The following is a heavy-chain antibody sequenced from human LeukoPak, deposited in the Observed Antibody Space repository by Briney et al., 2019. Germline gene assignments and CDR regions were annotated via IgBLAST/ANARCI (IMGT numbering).Heavy chain of an antibody. Sequence: SETLSLTWTIFGGSISSYYWSWIRQPPGKVLQWIAYIYYSGSTNYNPSLKSRVTISVDTSKNQFSLKLSSVTAADTAVYYCARADTAMAPDYWGQGTLVTVSS. V-gene: IGHV4-59*01. J-gene: IGHJ4*02. CDR2: IYYSGST. CDR3: ARADTAMAPDY. CDR1: GGSISSYY. D-gene: IGHD5-18*01.